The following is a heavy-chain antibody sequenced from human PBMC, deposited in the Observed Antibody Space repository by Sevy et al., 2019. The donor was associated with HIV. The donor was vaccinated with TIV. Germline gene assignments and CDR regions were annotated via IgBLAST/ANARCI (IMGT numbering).Heavy chain of an antibody. CDR3: AKDRGAARPGYYFDY. J-gene: IGHJ4*02. D-gene: IGHD6-6*01. CDR1: GFTFSSYA. V-gene: IGHV3-23*01. Sequence: GGSLRLSCAASGFTFSSYAMSWVRQAPGKGLEWVSAISGSGGSTYYAHSVKGRFTISRDNSKNTLYLQMNSLRAEDTAVYYCAKDRGAARPGYYFDYWGQGTLVTVSS. CDR2: ISGSGGST.